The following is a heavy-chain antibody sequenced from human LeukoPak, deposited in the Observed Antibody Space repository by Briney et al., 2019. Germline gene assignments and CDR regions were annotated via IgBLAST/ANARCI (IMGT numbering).Heavy chain of an antibody. Sequence: SETLSLTCTVSGGSIGSSSYYWGWIRQPPGKGLEWIGYIYYSGSTNYNPSLKSRVTISVDTSKNQFSLKLSSVTAADTAVYYCARHLGYCSGGSCYFDYWGQGILVTVSS. V-gene: IGHV4-61*05. J-gene: IGHJ4*02. CDR2: IYYSGST. CDR1: GGSIGSSSYY. D-gene: IGHD2-15*01. CDR3: ARHLGYCSGGSCYFDY.